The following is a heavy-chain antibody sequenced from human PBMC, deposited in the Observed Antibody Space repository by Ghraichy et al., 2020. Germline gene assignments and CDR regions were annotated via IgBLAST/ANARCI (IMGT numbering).Heavy chain of an antibody. J-gene: IGHJ6*04. CDR3: ARERRHTSGPDV. D-gene: IGHD6-19*01. V-gene: IGHV4-34*01. Sequence: ESLNISCAIYGGSISGYYWSWIRQPPGKGLEWIGEINHSGSTSYNPSLKSRVSISVDTSKNQLSLKLSSVTAADTAVYYCARERRHTSGPDVWGKGTTVSVSS. CDR1: GGSISGYY. CDR2: INHSGST.